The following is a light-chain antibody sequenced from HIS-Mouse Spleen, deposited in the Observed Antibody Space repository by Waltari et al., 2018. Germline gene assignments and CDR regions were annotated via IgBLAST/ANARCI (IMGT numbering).Light chain of an antibody. Sequence: QSALTQPASVSGSPGQSITISCTGTRSDVGGDNLVSWYQQHPGKAPKLMIYEGSKRPSGVSNRFSGSKSGNTASLTISGLQAEDEADYYCCSYAGSSTWVFGGGTKLTVL. V-gene: IGLV2-23*01. CDR1: RSDVGGDNL. CDR2: EGS. J-gene: IGLJ3*02. CDR3: CSYAGSSTWV.